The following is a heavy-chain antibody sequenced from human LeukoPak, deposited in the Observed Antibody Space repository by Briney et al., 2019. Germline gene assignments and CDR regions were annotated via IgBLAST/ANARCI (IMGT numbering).Heavy chain of an antibody. J-gene: IGHJ4*02. D-gene: IGHD5-12*01. Sequence: GSSVKVSCKASGYSFTSYGISWVGQAPGQGLEWMGWISAYNGNTNYAQKLQGRVTMTTDTSTSTAYMELRSLRSDDTAVYYCARGLHGGYDYDYWGQGTLVTVSS. CDR3: ARGLHGGYDYDY. CDR2: ISAYNGNT. CDR1: GYSFTSYG. V-gene: IGHV1-18*01.